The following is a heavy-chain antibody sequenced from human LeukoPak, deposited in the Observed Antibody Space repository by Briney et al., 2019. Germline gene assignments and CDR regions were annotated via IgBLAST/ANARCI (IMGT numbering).Heavy chain of an antibody. CDR1: GFTFSSYG. Sequence: GRSLRLSCAASGFTFSSYGMHWVRQAPGKGLEWVAVIWYDGSNKYYADSVKGRFTISRDNSKNTLYLQMNSLRAEDTAVYYCAKDSMIVVVRFDYWGQGTPVTVSS. V-gene: IGHV3-33*06. CDR3: AKDSMIVVVRFDY. J-gene: IGHJ4*02. CDR2: IWYDGSNK. D-gene: IGHD3-22*01.